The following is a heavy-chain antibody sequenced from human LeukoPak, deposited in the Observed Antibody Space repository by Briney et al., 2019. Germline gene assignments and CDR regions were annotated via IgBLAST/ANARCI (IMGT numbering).Heavy chain of an antibody. Sequence: TGGSLRLSCAASGFTFSSYGMHWVRQAPGKGLEWVAVISYDGSNKYYADSVKGRFTISRDNSKNTLYLQMNSLRPEDTAIYYCASDRVFYGLDVWGQGTTVTVSS. CDR1: GFTFSSYG. J-gene: IGHJ6*02. CDR3: ASDRVFYGLDV. CDR2: ISYDGSNK. V-gene: IGHV3-30*03.